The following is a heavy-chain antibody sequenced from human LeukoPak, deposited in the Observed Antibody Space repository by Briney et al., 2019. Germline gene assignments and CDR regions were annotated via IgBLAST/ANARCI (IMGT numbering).Heavy chain of an antibody. CDR2: ISSSSSYR. V-gene: IGHV3-21*01. CDR1: GFTFSSYS. J-gene: IGHJ4*02. Sequence: PGGSLRLSCAASGFTFSSYSMNWVRQAPGKGLEWVSSISSSSSYRYYGDSVKGRFTISRDNSKNTVYLQMNSLRAEDTAVYYLAKDRIFELWFGESNPYYFDNWGQGTLVTVSS. CDR3: AKDRIFELWFGESNPYYFDN. D-gene: IGHD3-10*01.